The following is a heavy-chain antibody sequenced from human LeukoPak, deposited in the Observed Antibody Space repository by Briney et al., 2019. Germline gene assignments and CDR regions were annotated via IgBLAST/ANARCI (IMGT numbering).Heavy chain of an antibody. CDR3: ARVGSRGYYDSSGDWFDP. V-gene: IGHV1-46*01. Sequence: RASVKVSCKASGYTFTSYYMHWVRQAPRQGLEWMGIINPSGGSTSYAQKFQGRVTMTRDTSTSTVYMELSSLRSEDTAVYYCARVGSRGYYDSSGDWFDPWGQGTLVTVSS. CDR2: INPSGGST. CDR1: GYTFTSYY. D-gene: IGHD3-22*01. J-gene: IGHJ5*02.